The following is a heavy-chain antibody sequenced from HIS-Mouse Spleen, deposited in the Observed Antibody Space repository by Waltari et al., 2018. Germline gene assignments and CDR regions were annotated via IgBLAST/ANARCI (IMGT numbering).Heavy chain of an antibody. CDR1: GYTFTGDY. D-gene: IGHD1-1*01. CDR3: ARDYWNDDAFDI. J-gene: IGHJ3*02. CDR2: INPNSGGK. V-gene: IGHV1-2*02. Sequence: QVQLVQSGAEVTKPGASVKVSGKASGYTFTGDYMHWVRQAPGQGLEWMGWINPNSGGKNYAQKFQGRVTMTRDTSISTAYMELSRLRSDDTAVYYCARDYWNDDAFDIWGQGTMVTVSS.